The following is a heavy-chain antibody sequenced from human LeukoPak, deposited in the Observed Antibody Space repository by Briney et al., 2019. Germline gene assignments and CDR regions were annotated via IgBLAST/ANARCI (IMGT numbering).Heavy chain of an antibody. V-gene: IGHV3-49*04. CDR3: TRAAYDSSGYLFDY. D-gene: IGHD3-22*01. CDR1: GFTFGEYG. CDR2: IRSKAYGGTT. Sequence: PGGSLRLSCTASGFTFGEYGLSWVRQAPGKGLEWISFIRSKAYGGTTEHAASVKGRFTIARDDSKSIVYLQMNSLKPEDTAMYYCTRAAYDSSGYLFDYWGQGTLVTVSS. J-gene: IGHJ4*02.